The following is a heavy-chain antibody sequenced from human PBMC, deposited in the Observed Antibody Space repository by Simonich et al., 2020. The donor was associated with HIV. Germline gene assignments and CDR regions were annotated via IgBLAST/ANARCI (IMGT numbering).Heavy chain of an antibody. V-gene: IGHV3-23*01. D-gene: IGHD6-19*01. J-gene: IGHJ4*02. CDR1: GFTFTNSA. CDR2: T. Sequence: EVQLLESGGGLVQPGGSLRLSCVASGFTFTNSAMSWVRQAPGKGLEWVSGTYYADSVKGRFTISRDQSKNTLYLQMNSLRAEDTAVYYCARGDSGWYGGHFDYWGQGTLVTVSS. CDR3: ARGDSGWYGGHFDY.